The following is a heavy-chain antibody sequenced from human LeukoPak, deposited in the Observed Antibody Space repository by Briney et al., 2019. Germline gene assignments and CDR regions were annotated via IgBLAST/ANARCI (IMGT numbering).Heavy chain of an antibody. CDR2: FDPEDGET. D-gene: IGHD6-13*01. CDR3: TTSPGGIAAAGTGY. Sequence: ASVKVSCKVSGYTLAELSMHWVRQAPGKGLEWMGGFDPEDGETIYAQKFQGRVTMTEDTSTDTAYMELSSLRSEDTAVYYCTTSPGGIAAAGTGYWGQGTLVTVSS. V-gene: IGHV1-24*01. CDR1: GYTLAELS. J-gene: IGHJ4*02.